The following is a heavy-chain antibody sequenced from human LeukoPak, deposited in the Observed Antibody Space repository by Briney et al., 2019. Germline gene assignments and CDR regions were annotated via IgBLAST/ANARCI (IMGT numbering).Heavy chain of an antibody. CDR2: IYHSGST. Sequence: PGGSLRLSCAASGFSFRDYYMSWIRQAPGKGLEWIGNIYHSGSTNYNPSLKSRVTISADKSKDQFSLNLISVTAADTAVYYCARYNWNFGLDPWGQGTLVTVSS. CDR1: GFSFRDYY. V-gene: IGHV4-59*01. D-gene: IGHD1-7*01. J-gene: IGHJ5*02. CDR3: ARYNWNFGLDP.